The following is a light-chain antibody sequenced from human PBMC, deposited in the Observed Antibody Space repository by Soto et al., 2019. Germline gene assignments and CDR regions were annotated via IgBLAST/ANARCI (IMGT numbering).Light chain of an antibody. CDR2: DVS. V-gene: IGLV2-14*01. CDR3: SSYTNRGTLDI. Sequence: QSVLTQPASVSGSPGQSITISCTGTSSDFGGYNYVSWYQQHPGKAPKLMIYDVSDRPSGVSNRFSGSKSGNTASLTISGLQAEDEADYHCSSYTNRGTLDIFGTGTKVTVL. J-gene: IGLJ1*01. CDR1: SSDFGGYNY.